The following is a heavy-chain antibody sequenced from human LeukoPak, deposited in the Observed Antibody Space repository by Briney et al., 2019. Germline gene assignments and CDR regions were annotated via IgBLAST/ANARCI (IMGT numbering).Heavy chain of an antibody. D-gene: IGHD3-10*01. Sequence: SETLSLTCTVSGGSISSYYWSWIRQPPGKGLEWIGYIYYSGSTNYNPSLKSRVTISVDTSKNQFSLKLSSVTAADTAVYYCARNIYGSGSYYPYYYYGMDVWGRGTTVTVSS. CDR3: ARNIYGSGSYYPYYYYGMDV. CDR2: IYYSGST. CDR1: GGSISSYY. J-gene: IGHJ6*02. V-gene: IGHV4-59*08.